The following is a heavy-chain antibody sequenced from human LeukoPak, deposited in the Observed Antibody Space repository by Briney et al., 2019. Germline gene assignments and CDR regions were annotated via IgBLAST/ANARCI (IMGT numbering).Heavy chain of an antibody. CDR2: LYPGDSDT. CDR1: GYSFTSYW. V-gene: IGHV5-51*01. D-gene: IGHD1-1*01. Sequence: GESLKISCKGSGYSFTSYWIGWVRQLPGKGLEFMGILYPGDSDTRYSPSFQGQVTISADKSISTAYLQWSSLKASDTAMYYCARHETGPYFDYWGQGTLVTVSS. CDR3: ARHETGPYFDY. J-gene: IGHJ4*02.